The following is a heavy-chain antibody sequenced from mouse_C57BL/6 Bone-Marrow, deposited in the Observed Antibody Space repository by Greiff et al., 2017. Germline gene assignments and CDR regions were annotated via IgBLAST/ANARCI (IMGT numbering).Heavy chain of an antibody. J-gene: IGHJ1*03. CDR2: IHPSDSDT. V-gene: IGHV1-74*01. CDR1: GYTFTSYW. CDR3: AMPPLRIRRWYFDV. Sequence: QVQLQQPGAELVKPGASVKVSCKASGYTFTSYWMHWVKQRPGKGLEWIGRIHPSDSDTNYTQQFKCKDTLTVDKSSSTAYMQLSSLTSEDSAVYYGAMPPLRIRRWYFDVWCTGTTVTASS. D-gene: IGHD1-1*01.